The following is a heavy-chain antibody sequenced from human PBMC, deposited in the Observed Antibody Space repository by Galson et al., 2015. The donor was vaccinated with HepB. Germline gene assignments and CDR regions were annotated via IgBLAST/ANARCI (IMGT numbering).Heavy chain of an antibody. Sequence: SVKVSCKASGFIYGISWVRQAPGQGLEWMGWISVYNGKTQYAKNLQGRVTMTTDTSTSTAYMELRSLRSDDAAVYYCARDDIEVVAPERVGMDVWGQGTTVTVSS. J-gene: IGHJ6*02. CDR3: ARDDIEVVAPERVGMDV. D-gene: IGHD2-2*01. V-gene: IGHV1-18*01. CDR2: ISVYNGKT. CDR1: GFIYG.